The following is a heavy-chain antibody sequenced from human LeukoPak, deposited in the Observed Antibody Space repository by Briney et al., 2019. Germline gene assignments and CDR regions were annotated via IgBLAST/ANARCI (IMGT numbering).Heavy chain of an antibody. CDR2: ISAYNGNT. CDR1: GYTFTSYG. D-gene: IGHD3-3*01. V-gene: IGHV1-18*01. J-gene: IGHJ4*02. CDR3: ARETNHYDFWSGHRGDFDY. Sequence: ASVKVSCKASGYTFTSYGISWVRQAPGQGLEWMGWISAYNGNTNYAQKLQGRVTMTTDTSTSTAYMELRSLRSDDTAVYYCARETNHYDFWSGHRGDFDYWGQGTLVAVSS.